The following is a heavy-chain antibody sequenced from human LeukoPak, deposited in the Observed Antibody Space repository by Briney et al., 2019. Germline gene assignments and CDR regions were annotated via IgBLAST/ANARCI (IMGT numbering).Heavy chain of an antibody. D-gene: IGHD2-15*01. CDR2: ISYDGSNK. Sequence: PGRSLRLSCAASGFTFSSYAMHWVRQAPGKGLEWVAVISYDGSNKYYADSVKGRFTISRDNSKNTLYLQMNSLRAEDTAVYYCARSARIVVVAATWAYWGQGTLVTVSS. V-gene: IGHV3-30-3*01. CDR3: ARSARIVVVAATWAY. CDR1: GFTFSSYA. J-gene: IGHJ4*02.